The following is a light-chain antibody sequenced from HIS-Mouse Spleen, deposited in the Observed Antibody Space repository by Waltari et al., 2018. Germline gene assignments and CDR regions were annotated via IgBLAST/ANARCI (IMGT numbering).Light chain of an antibody. CDR3: CSYAGSSTYWV. CDR1: SSDVGSYNL. Sequence: QSALTQPASVSGSPGQSITISCTGTSSDVGSYNLVSWYQQHPGKAPKLMINEGSKRPSGGSNRFSGSKSGNTASLTISGLQAEDEADYYCCSYAGSSTYWVFGGGTKLTVL. CDR2: EGS. V-gene: IGLV2-23*01. J-gene: IGLJ3*02.